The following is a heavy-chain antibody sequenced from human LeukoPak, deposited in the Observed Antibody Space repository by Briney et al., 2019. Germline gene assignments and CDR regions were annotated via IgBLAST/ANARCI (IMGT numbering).Heavy chain of an antibody. CDR2: IKHDGSEK. J-gene: IGHJ4*02. D-gene: IGHD3-10*01. CDR3: ARDRDYYNYFEY. V-gene: IGHV3-7*04. CDR1: GFTLSRYW. Sequence: GSLRLSCAASGFTLSRYWMSCVRQAPWKGLEWVANIKHDGSEKYYVDSVKGRFTISRDNAKNSLYLQMNSLRGEDTAVYYCARDRDYYNYFEYWGQGTLVTVSS.